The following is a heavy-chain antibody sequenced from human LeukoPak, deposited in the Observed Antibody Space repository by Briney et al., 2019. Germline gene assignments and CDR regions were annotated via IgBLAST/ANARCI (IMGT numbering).Heavy chain of an antibody. J-gene: IGHJ4*02. CDR2: ISGYNFNT. CDR3: ARAHPSPMRLDY. D-gene: IGHD2-2*01. V-gene: IGHV1-18*01. CDR1: GGTFSSYA. Sequence: ASVKVSCKASGGTFSSYAISWVRQAPGQGLEWMGWISGYNFNTNYAQKFQGRVTMTTDTSTSTAYMELRSLRSDDTAVYYCARAHPSPMRLDYWGQGTLVTVSS.